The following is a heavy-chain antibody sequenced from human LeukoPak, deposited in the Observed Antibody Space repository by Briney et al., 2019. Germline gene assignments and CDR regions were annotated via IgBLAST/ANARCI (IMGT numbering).Heavy chain of an antibody. CDR1: GGPISSSSYY. Sequence: SETLPLTGTVSGGPISSSSYYWGGIRDPPGKGLEWIGSIYYSGSTYYNPSLKSRVTISVDTSKNQFSLKLSSVTAADTAVYYCARMSGSHLDYWGQGTLVTVSS. J-gene: IGHJ4*02. D-gene: IGHD1-26*01. V-gene: IGHV4-39*01. CDR2: IYYSGST. CDR3: ARMSGSHLDY.